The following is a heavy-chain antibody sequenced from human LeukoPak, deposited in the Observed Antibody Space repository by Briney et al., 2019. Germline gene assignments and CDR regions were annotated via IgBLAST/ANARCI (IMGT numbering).Heavy chain of an antibody. J-gene: IGHJ4*02. Sequence: SETLSLTCTVSGGSISSYYWSWIRQPPGKGLEWIGYIYYSGSTNYNPSLKSRVTISVDTSKNQFSLKLSSVTAADTAVYYCARVKGCSGGSCYLYFDYWGQGTLVTVSS. V-gene: IGHV4-59*12. D-gene: IGHD2-15*01. CDR1: GGSISSYY. CDR2: IYYSGST. CDR3: ARVKGCSGGSCYLYFDY.